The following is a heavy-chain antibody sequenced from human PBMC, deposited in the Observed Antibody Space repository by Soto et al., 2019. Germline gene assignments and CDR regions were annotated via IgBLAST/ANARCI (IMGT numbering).Heavy chain of an antibody. J-gene: IGHJ6*03. CDR3: ARGPVVPAAMGSYYYYYMDV. CDR2: IYSGGST. Sequence: GGSLRLSCAASGFTVSSNYMSWVRQAPGKGLEWVSVIYSGGSTYYADSVKGRFTISRHNSKNTLYLQMNSLRAEDTAVYYCARGPVVPAAMGSYYYYYMDVWGKGTTVTVSS. CDR1: GFTVSSNY. D-gene: IGHD2-2*01. V-gene: IGHV3-53*04.